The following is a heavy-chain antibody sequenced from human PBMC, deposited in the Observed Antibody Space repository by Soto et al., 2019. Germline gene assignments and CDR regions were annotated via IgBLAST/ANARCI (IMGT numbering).Heavy chain of an antibody. CDR1: GFTFSSYA. CDR2: ISGSGGST. V-gene: IGHV3-23*01. CDR3: AKDTWSATIIGVVTAVFFDY. Sequence: GGSLRLSCAASGFTFSSYAMSWVRQAPGKGLEWVSAISGSGGSTYYADSVKGRFTISRDNSKNTLYLQMNSLRAEDTAVYYCAKDTWSATIIGVVTAVFFDYWCQGTLVTVSS. D-gene: IGHD3-3*01. J-gene: IGHJ4*02.